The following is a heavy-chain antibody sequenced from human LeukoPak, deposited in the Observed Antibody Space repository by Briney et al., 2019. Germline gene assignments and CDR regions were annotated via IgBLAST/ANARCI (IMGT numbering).Heavy chain of an antibody. Sequence: NPSGTLSLTCAVSGGSISSSNWWSWVRQPPGKGLEWIGEIYHSGSTNYNPSLKSRVTISVDKSKNQFSLKLSSVTAADTAVYYCARSVEGYCSGGSCYYYYYYMDVWGKGTTVTVSS. V-gene: IGHV4-4*02. CDR2: IYHSGST. CDR1: GGSISSSNW. D-gene: IGHD2-15*01. J-gene: IGHJ6*03. CDR3: ARSVEGYCSGGSCYYYYYYMDV.